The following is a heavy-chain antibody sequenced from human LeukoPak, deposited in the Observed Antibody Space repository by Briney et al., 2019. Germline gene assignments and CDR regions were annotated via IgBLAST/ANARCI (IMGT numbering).Heavy chain of an antibody. J-gene: IGHJ4*02. V-gene: IGHV3-23*01. CDR2: ISGSGGST. Sequence: GGSLRLSCAASGFTFSSYGMSWVRQAPGKGLEWVSAISGSGGSTNYADSVKGRFTISRDNSKNTLYLQMNSLRAEDTAVYYCAKALTWFGDPYYFDYWGQGTLVTVSS. D-gene: IGHD3-10*01. CDR3: AKALTWFGDPYYFDY. CDR1: GFTFSSYG.